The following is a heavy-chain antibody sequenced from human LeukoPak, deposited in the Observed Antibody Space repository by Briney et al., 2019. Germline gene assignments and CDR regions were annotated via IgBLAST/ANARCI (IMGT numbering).Heavy chain of an antibody. CDR1: GFYG. CDR2: ISYDGSNK. D-gene: IGHD6-13*01. J-gene: IGHJ3*02. CDR3: AKALQQLDFLYDAFDI. V-gene: IGHV3-30*18. Sequence: GGSLRLSCAASGFYGMHWVRQAPGKALEWVAVISYDGSNKYYADSVKGRFTISRDNSKNTLYLQMNSLRAEDTAVYYCAKALQQLDFLYDAFDIWGQGTMVTVSS.